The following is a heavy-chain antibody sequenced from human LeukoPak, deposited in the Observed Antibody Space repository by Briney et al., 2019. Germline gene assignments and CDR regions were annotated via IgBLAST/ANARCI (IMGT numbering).Heavy chain of an antibody. CDR1: GDSVSSNSVT. Sequence: SQTLSLTCAISGDSVSSNSVTWNWIRQSRSRGLEWLGRTYYRSTWYNDYAVSVRGRITVNPDTSKNQFSLHLNSVTPEDTAVYYCARRLTQYDCFDPWGQGILVTVSS. J-gene: IGHJ5*02. CDR3: ARRLTQYDCFDP. D-gene: IGHD2-2*01. CDR2: TYYRSTWYN. V-gene: IGHV6-1*01.